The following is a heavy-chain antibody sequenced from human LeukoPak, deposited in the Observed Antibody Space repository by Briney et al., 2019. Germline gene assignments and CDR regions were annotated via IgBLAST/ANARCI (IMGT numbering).Heavy chain of an antibody. V-gene: IGHV1-69*13. CDR2: IIPIFGTA. Sequence: GASVKVSCKASGGTFSSYAISWVRQAPGQGLEWMGGIIPIFGTANYAQKFQGRVTITADESTSTAYMELSSLRSEDTAVYYCARDRQGAIVVVVAATGHSYGMDVWGQGTTVTVSS. J-gene: IGHJ6*02. CDR3: ARDRQGAIVVVVAATGHSYGMDV. D-gene: IGHD2-15*01. CDR1: GGTFSSYA.